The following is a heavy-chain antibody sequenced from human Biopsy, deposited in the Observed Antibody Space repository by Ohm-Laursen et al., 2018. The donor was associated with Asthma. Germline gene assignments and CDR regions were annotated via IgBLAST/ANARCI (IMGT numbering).Heavy chain of an antibody. CDR1: GYTFTGYY. D-gene: IGHD1-7*01. CDR3: AREGITGTTAWFDP. Sequence: GASVKVSCKVSGYTFTGYYMHWVRQAPGQGLEWMGRINPNSGGTNYAQKFQGRVTMTRDTSIGTAYMELSRLRSDDTAVYYCAREGITGTTAWFDPWGQGTLVTVSS. V-gene: IGHV1-2*06. J-gene: IGHJ5*02. CDR2: INPNSGGT.